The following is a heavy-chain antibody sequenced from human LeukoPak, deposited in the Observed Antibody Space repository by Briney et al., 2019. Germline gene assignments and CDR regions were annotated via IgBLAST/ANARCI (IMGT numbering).Heavy chain of an antibody. D-gene: IGHD3-22*01. CDR2: IVVGSGNT. V-gene: IGHV1-58*02. CDR1: GFTFTSSA. CDR3: ARAYYYDTSGYYSLGDY. Sequence: GTSVKVSCKASGFTFTSSAMQWVRQARGQRLEWIGWIVVGSGNTNYAQKFQGRVTMTRDTSTSTVYMELSSLRSEDTAVYYCARAYYYDTSGYYSLGDYWGQGTLVTVSS. J-gene: IGHJ4*02.